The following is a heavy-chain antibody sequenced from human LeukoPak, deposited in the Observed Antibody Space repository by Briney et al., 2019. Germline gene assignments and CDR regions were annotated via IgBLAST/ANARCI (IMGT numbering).Heavy chain of an antibody. CDR3: ARHADGYNVDY. CDR1: GGSISSYY. CDR2: IYYSGST. Sequence: SETLSLTCTVPGGSISSYYWSWIRQPPGKGLEWIGYIYYSGSTNYNPSLKSRVTISVDTSKNQFSLKLSSVTAADTAVYYCARHADGYNVDYWGQGTLVTVSS. V-gene: IGHV4-59*08. D-gene: IGHD5-24*01. J-gene: IGHJ4*02.